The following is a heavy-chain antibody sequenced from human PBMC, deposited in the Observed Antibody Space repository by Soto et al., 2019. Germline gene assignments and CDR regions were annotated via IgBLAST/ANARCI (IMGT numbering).Heavy chain of an antibody. CDR2: VDHSGST. CDR3: ARADFYGSGYPIDY. CDR1: GGSISSTNW. Sequence: PSETLSLTCAVAGGSISSTNWWSWVRQPPGKGLEWIGQVDHSGSTSYNPSLKSRLTMSVDKSKNQFSLKLRSVTAADTAVYYCARADFYGSGYPIDYWGQGTLVTVSS. D-gene: IGHD3-10*01. J-gene: IGHJ4*02. V-gene: IGHV4-4*02.